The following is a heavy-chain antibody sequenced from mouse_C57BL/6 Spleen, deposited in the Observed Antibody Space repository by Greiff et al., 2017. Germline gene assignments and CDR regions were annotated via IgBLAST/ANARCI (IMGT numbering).Heavy chain of an antibody. CDR3: ARSGDYDVD. J-gene: IGHJ3*01. Sequence: VQLQQSGPELVKPGASVKISCKASGYAFSSSWMNWVKQRPGKGLEWIGRIYPGDGDTNYNGKFKGKATRTADKSSSTAYKQLSSLTSEDSAVYFCARSGDYDVDWGQGTLVTVSA. CDR1: GYAFSSSW. V-gene: IGHV1-82*01. CDR2: IYPGDGDT. D-gene: IGHD2-4*01.